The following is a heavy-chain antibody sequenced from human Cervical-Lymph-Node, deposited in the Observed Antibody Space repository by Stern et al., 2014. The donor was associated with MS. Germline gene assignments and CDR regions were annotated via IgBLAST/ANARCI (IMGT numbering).Heavy chain of an antibody. CDR2: IIPILGLA. V-gene: IGHV1-69*09. J-gene: IGHJ5*02. CDR3: ARGVVSNRAAATLHNLFDP. D-gene: IGHD2-15*01. Sequence: VQLVQSGAEVKKPGSSMNVSCKPSGGTFSSSYAITWMRQAPGQRLEWMGRIIPILGLANYAQKFQGRVTITADTSTSTTYMELSSLRSEDTAVYYCARGVVSNRAAATLHNLFDPWGQGTLVTVSS. CDR1: GGTFSSSYA.